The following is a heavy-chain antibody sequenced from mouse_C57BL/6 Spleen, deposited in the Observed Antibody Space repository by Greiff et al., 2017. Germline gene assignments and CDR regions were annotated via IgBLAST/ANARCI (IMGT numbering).Heavy chain of an antibody. Sequence: QVQLKESGPGLVAPSQSLSITCTVSGFSLTSYGVHWVRQPPGKGLEWLVVIWSDGSTTYNSALKSRLSISKDNSKSQVFLKMNSLQTDDTAMYYCARHAGDYDDYYAMDYWGQGTSVTVSS. D-gene: IGHD2-4*01. CDR1: GFSLTSYG. CDR2: IWSDGST. J-gene: IGHJ4*01. CDR3: ARHAGDYDDYYAMDY. V-gene: IGHV2-6-1*01.